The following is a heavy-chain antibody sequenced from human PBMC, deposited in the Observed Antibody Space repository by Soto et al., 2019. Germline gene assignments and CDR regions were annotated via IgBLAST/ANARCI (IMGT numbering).Heavy chain of an antibody. CDR1: GGFISGGDYY. V-gene: IGHV4-30-4*01. CDR2: IYHSGST. CDR3: ARGRRFTSSWFFFHS. Sequence: QVQLQESGPGLVKPSQTLSLTCTVSGGFISGGDYYWSWIRQPPGKGLEWIGYIYHSGSTDYNPSLKSRVIRSVDTSKNQFSLKLSSVTAADTAVYYCARGRRFTSSWFFFHSWGQGTLVTVSS. D-gene: IGHD6-13*01. J-gene: IGHJ4*02.